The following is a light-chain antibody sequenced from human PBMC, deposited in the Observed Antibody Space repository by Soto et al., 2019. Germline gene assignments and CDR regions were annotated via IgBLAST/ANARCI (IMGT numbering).Light chain of an antibody. V-gene: IGLV2-14*01. CDR3: SSYTSSSLPV. CDR1: SSDIGGYNY. J-gene: IGLJ2*01. Sequence: QLVLTQPASVSGSPGQSITISCTGTSSDIGGYNYVSWYQQHPGKAPKLMIYEVSNRPSGVSNRFSGSKSGNTASLTISGLQAEDEADYYCSSYTSSSLPVFGGGTQLTVL. CDR2: EVS.